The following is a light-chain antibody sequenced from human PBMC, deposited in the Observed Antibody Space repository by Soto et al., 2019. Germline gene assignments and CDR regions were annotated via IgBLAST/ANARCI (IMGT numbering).Light chain of an antibody. CDR3: QQCRNWPLT. Sequence: EIVMTQSPATLSVSPGEGATLSCKASQNVYNNLAGYQQRPGQPPRLLIYDASTRATGISARFSGSGYGTEFTLTISSLQSEDFAVYFCQQCRNWPLTFGGGTKV. J-gene: IGKJ4*01. CDR1: QNVYNN. CDR2: DAS. V-gene: IGKV3-15*01.